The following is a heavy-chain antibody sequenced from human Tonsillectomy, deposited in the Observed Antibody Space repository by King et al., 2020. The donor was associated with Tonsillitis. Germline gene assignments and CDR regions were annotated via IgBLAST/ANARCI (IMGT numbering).Heavy chain of an antibody. CDR3: AKDQAGIDY. D-gene: IGHD6-13*01. CDR2: ISYDGSNK. V-gene: IGHV3-30*18. J-gene: IGHJ4*02. CDR1: GFTFSSYG. Sequence: VQLVESGGGVVQPGRSLRLSCAASGFTFSSYGMHWVRQAPGKGLDGVAVISYDGSNKYYADSVKGRFTISRDNSKNTLYLQMNSLRAEDTAVYYCAKDQAGIDYWGQGTLVTVSS.